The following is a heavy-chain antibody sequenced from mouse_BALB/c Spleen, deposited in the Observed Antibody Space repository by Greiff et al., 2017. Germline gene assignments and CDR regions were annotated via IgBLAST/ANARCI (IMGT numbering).Heavy chain of an antibody. CDR3: TRGGNYGTGNYFDY. Sequence: VQLQQPGAELVRPGASVKLSCKASGYTFTSYWINWVKQRPGQGLEWIGNIYPSDSYTNYNQKFKDKATLTVDKSSSTAYMQLSSPTSEDSAVYYCTRGGNYGTGNYFDYWGQGTTLTVSS. J-gene: IGHJ2*01. V-gene: IGHV1-69*02. D-gene: IGHD2-1*01. CDR2: IYPSDSYT. CDR1: GYTFTSYW.